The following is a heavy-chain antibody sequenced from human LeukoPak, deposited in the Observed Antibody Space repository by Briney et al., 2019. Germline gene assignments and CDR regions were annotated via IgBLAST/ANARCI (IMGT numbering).Heavy chain of an antibody. D-gene: IGHD3-22*01. J-gene: IGHJ3*02. CDR2: INPNSGGT. CDR3: ARAPRFQYYYDSSGKGAFDI. Sequence: GASVKVSCKASRYTFTGYYMHWVRQAPGQGLEWMGWINPNSGGTNYAQKFQGRVTMTRDTSISTAYMELSRLRSDDTAVYYCARAPRFQYYYDSSGKGAFDIWGQGTMVTVSS. CDR1: RYTFTGYY. V-gene: IGHV1-2*02.